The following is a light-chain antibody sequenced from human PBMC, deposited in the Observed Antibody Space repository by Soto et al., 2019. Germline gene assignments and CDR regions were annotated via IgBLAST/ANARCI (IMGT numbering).Light chain of an antibody. CDR2: GAF. J-gene: IGKJ4*01. CDR3: QQYSDSIT. V-gene: IGKV3-20*01. Sequence: IFLTQSPGTLSLSSGXTATLSCRASQTVRSSYLAWYQQRPGQAPKLLISGAFNRAPGVPDRFSGTESGRDYTLSISRLAPEDSAVYYCQQYSDSITFGGGTKV. CDR1: QTVRSSY.